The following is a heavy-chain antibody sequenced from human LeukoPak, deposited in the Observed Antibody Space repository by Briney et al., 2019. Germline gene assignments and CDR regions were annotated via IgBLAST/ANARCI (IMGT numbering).Heavy chain of an antibody. CDR3: ARWGYYSNYDY. CDR1: GFTFSSYA. J-gene: IGHJ4*02. V-gene: IGHV3-23*01. CDR2: ISGSGAST. D-gene: IGHD4-11*01. Sequence: PGGSLRLSCAASGFTFSSYAMSWVRQAPGKGLEWVSAISGSGASTYYADSVKGRFTISRDNSKNTLYLQMGSLRAEDMAVHYCARWGYYSNYDYWGQGTLVTVSS.